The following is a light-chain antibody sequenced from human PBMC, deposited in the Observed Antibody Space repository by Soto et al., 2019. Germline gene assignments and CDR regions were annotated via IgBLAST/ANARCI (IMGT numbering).Light chain of an antibody. Sequence: IVLTQLPGILSLCLGERATLSSMASQSFSNNYLAWYQQKPGQAPRLLIYGASNSATVIPDRISGSGSATDFTLTISILEPDVSAVYYCQHYGSPRTFGQRTKVEI. CDR2: GAS. V-gene: IGKV3-20*01. J-gene: IGKJ1*01. CDR1: QSFSNNY. CDR3: QHYGSPRT.